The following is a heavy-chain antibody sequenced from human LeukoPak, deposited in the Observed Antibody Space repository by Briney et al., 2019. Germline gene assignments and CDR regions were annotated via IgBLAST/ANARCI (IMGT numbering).Heavy chain of an antibody. Sequence: GGSLRLSCAASGFTFSSYGMHWVRQAPGKGLEWVAVISYDGSNKYYADSVKGRFTISRDNSKNTLYLQMNSLRAEDTAVYYCAKDSHLSVLLWFGELSVALDYWGQGTLVTVSS. CDR3: AKDSHLSVLLWFGELSVALDY. CDR1: GFTFSSYG. D-gene: IGHD3-10*01. J-gene: IGHJ4*02. CDR2: ISYDGSNK. V-gene: IGHV3-30*18.